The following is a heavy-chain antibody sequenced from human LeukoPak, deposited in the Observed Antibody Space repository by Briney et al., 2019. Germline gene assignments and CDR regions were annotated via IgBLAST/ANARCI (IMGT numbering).Heavy chain of an antibody. CDR3: ARDVANYYDSSGSLLFDY. J-gene: IGHJ4*02. Sequence: GGSLRLSCAASGFTFSDYYMSWIRQAPGKGLEWVSYISSSGSTIYYADSVKVRFTISRDNAKNSLYLQMNSLRAEDTAVYYCARDVANYYDSSGSLLFDYWGQGTLVTVSS. D-gene: IGHD3-22*01. CDR2: ISSSGSTI. CDR1: GFTFSDYY. V-gene: IGHV3-11*04.